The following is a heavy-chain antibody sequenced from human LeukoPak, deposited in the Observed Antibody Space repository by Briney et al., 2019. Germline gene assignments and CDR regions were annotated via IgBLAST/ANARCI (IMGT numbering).Heavy chain of an antibody. D-gene: IGHD3-10*01. J-gene: IGHJ3*02. CDR1: GFTFSGYW. Sequence: GGSLRLSCAASGFTFSGYWMHWVRQAPGKGLIWVSRINSDGGDTTYADSVRGRFTISRDNAKSTLYLQMNSLRADDTAVYYCARGGSGTFHIWGQGTMVTVSS. CDR2: INSDGGDT. V-gene: IGHV3-74*01. CDR3: ARGGSGTFHI.